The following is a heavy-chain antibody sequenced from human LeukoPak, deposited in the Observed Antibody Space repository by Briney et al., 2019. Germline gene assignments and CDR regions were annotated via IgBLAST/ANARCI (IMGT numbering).Heavy chain of an antibody. Sequence: SETLSLTCTVSGYSISSGYYWGWIRQPPGKGLEWIGSIYHSGSTYNNPSLKSRVTISVDTSKNQFSLKLSSVTAADTAVYYCARGISSGWYYYYYYMDVWGKGTTVTVSS. V-gene: IGHV4-38-2*02. CDR2: IYHSGST. CDR3: ARGISSGWYYYYYYMDV. J-gene: IGHJ6*03. D-gene: IGHD6-19*01. CDR1: GYSISSGYY.